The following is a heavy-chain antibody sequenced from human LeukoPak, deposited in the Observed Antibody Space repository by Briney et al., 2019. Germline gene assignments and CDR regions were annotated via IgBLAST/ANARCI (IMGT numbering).Heavy chain of an antibody. V-gene: IGHV1-24*01. D-gene: IGHD2-21*02. J-gene: IGHJ4*02. CDR3: ATDRGGDSRLDY. CDR1: GYTLTELS. Sequence: ASVKVSCKVSGYTLTELSMHWVQQAPGKGLEWMGGFDPEDGETIYAQKFQGRVTMTEDTSTDTAYMELSSLRSEDTAVYFCATDRGGDSRLDYRGQGTLVTVSS. CDR2: FDPEDGET.